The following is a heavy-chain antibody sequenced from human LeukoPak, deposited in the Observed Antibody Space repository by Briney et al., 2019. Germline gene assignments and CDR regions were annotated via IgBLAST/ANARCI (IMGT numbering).Heavy chain of an antibody. V-gene: IGHV3-48*02. J-gene: IGHJ4*02. Sequence: GGSLRLSCAASGFTFSSYSMNWGRQAPGKGLEWVSYISHSSDAIYYPDSVKGRFTISRDNAKNSLYLQMNSLRDEDTAVYYCARASPSGYDYWGQGTLVTVSS. D-gene: IGHD3-22*01. CDR3: ARASPSGYDY. CDR1: GFTFSSYS. CDR2: ISHSSDAI.